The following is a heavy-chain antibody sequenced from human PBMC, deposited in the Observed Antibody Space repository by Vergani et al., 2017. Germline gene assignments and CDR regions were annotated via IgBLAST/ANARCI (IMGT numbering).Heavy chain of an antibody. CDR3: ARRSSSYYFDI. D-gene: IGHD3-22*01. J-gene: IGHJ5*02. V-gene: IGHV4-38-2*01. CDR1: GDSISRGNN. Sequence: QVNLQESGPGLVKPSETLSLTCAVSGDSISRGNNWGGFRQPPGKGVEWISCVSHSRDTYFNPSLQGRVSISMDTSKNYFFLTLSSVTAAYTAMYYCARRSSSYYFDIWGQGVLITVSS. CDR2: VSHSRDT.